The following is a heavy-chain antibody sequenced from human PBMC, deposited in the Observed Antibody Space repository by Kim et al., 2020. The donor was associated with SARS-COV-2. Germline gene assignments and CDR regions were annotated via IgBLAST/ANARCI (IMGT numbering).Heavy chain of an antibody. CDR3: ARGGDYVSNYYYYGMDV. V-gene: IGHV3-30-3*01. Sequence: GGSLRLSCAASGFTFSSYAMHWVRQAPGKGLEWVAVISYDGSNKYYADSVKGRFTISRDNSKNTLYLQMNSLRAEDTAVYYCARGGDYVSNYYYYGMDVWGQGTTVTVSS. D-gene: IGHD4-17*01. CDR1: GFTFSSYA. J-gene: IGHJ6*02. CDR2: ISYDGSNK.